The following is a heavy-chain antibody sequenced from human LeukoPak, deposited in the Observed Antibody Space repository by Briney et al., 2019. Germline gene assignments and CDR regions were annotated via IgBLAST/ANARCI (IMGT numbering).Heavy chain of an antibody. D-gene: IGHD2-2*01. V-gene: IGHV4-4*07. J-gene: IGHJ6*03. Sequence: PSETLSLTCTVSGGSISGYYWSWIRQPAGKGLEWIGRIYTSGSTNYNPSLKSRVTISVDTSKNQFSLKLSSVTAADTAVYYCARSKGGYCSSTSCSPPYYYYYMDVWGKGTTVTVSS. CDR1: GGSISGYY. CDR3: ARSKGGYCSSTSCSPPYYYYYMDV. CDR2: IYTSGST.